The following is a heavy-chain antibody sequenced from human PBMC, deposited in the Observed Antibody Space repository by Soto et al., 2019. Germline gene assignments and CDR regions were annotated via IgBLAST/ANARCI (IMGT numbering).Heavy chain of an antibody. V-gene: IGHV1-18*01. CDR2: INTYNGMT. D-gene: IGHD2-21*01. CDR3: AKSPRGEMATD. Sequence: QVQLVQSGGEVKKPGASVTVSCKASGYTFINYHITWVRQAPGQGLEWMAWINTYNGMTDYAQRXXXXXXXXXXXXXXXXXXXXXXXXXXXXXXXXCAKSPRGEMATDWGQGTLVTVSS. CDR1: GYTFINYH. J-gene: IGHJ4*02.